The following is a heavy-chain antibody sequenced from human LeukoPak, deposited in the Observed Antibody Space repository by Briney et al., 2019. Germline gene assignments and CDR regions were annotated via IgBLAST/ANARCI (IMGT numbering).Heavy chain of an antibody. CDR3: VSDRGSGWYYMDR. CDR2: INSNGGTT. J-gene: IGHJ4*02. D-gene: IGHD6-19*01. Sequence: PGGSLRLSCVASGFTFSIYAMSWVRQAPGKGLEWVSVINSNGGTTFYADSVRGRFTISRDNSKNTVSLQMNSLRADDTAVYFCVSDRGSGWYYMDRWGQGALVTVSS. CDR1: GFTFSIYA. V-gene: IGHV3-23*01.